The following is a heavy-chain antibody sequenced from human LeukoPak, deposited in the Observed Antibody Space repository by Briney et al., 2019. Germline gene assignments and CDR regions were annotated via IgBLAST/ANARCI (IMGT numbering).Heavy chain of an antibody. J-gene: IGHJ4*02. CDR1: GFTFSRYT. CDR3: AVPVDH. Sequence: GGSLRLSCVVSGFTFSRYTMTWVRQAPGKGLEWVPGISGSGDSTYYADSVKGRFTISRDNSKNTLYLQMTRLRFEDTAVYYWAVPVDHWGQGTLVTVSS. D-gene: IGHD1-14*01. V-gene: IGHV3-23*01. CDR2: ISGSGDST.